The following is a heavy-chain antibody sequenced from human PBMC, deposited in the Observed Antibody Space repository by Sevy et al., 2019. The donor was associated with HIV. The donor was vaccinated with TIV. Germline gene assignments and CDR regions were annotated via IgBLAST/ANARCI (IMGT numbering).Heavy chain of an antibody. V-gene: IGHV3-33*01. CDR2: IWYDGSNK. Sequence: GGSLRLSCAASGFTFSSYGMHWVRQAPGKGLEWVAVIWYDGSNKYYADSVKGRFTIPRDNSKNTLYLQMNSLRAEDTAVYYCAREGVVPAAMGPYYYGMDVWGQGTTVTVSS. CDR3: AREGVVPAAMGPYYYGMDV. D-gene: IGHD2-2*01. CDR1: GFTFSSYG. J-gene: IGHJ6*02.